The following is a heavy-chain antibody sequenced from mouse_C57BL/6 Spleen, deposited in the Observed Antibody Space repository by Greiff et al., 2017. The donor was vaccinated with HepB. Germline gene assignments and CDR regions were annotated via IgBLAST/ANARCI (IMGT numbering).Heavy chain of an antibody. CDR2: ISSGSSTI. V-gene: IGHV5-17*01. CDR1: GFTFSDYG. Sequence: EVMLVESGGGLVKPGGSLKLSCAASGFTFSDYGMHWVRQAPEKGLEWVAYISSGSSTIYYADTVKGRFTISIDNAKNTLFLQMASLRSEDTAMYYCARPGQLRAWFAYWGQGTLVTVSA. D-gene: IGHD3-2*02. J-gene: IGHJ3*01. CDR3: ARPGQLRAWFAY.